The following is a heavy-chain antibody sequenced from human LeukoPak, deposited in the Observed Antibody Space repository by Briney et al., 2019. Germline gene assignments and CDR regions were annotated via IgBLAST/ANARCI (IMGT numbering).Heavy chain of an antibody. V-gene: IGHV4-34*01. D-gene: IGHD3-3*01. CDR2: INHRGST. Sequence: KTSETLSLTCAVYGGSFSGYYWSWIRQPPGKGLEWIGEINHRGSTNYNPSLKSRVTISVDTSKNQFSLKLSSVTAADTAVYYCARGLYVFLGLYYYYYYGMDVWGQGTTVTVSS. CDR1: GGSFSGYY. J-gene: IGHJ6*02. CDR3: ARGLYVFLGLYYYYYYGMDV.